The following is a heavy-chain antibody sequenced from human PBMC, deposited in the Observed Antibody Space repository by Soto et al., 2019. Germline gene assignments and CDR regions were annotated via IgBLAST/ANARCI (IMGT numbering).Heavy chain of an antibody. J-gene: IGHJ5*02. D-gene: IGHD6-13*01. CDR3: ARAAIHGSRLYFWVDH. CDR1: GGTFSRHA. Sequence: QVPLVQSGSEVKMPGSSVKVSCKTSGGTFSRHAINWVRQAPGQGLECMGGIIPLFGTTNYAQKFKGRVTISADESPRTAYMELSSLTSAAAAVYSCARAAIHGSRLYFWVDHWGQGTLGTSSS. V-gene: IGHV1-69*01. CDR2: IIPLFGTT.